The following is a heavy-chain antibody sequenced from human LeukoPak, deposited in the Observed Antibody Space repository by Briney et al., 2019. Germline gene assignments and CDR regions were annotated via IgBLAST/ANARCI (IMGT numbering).Heavy chain of an antibody. CDR2: IWYDDSKR. D-gene: IGHD3-10*01. CDR1: GYTFSSYG. V-gene: IGHV3-33*01. Sequence: PGRSLRLSCAACGYTFSSYGMHWVRRAPGKGLEWVAVIWYDDSKRYYADSVRGRFTISRDDSKSTLYLQMNSLRVEDTAMYYCVRDPGTREYYFDSWGRGTLVTVSS. J-gene: IGHJ4*02. CDR3: VRDPGTREYYFDS.